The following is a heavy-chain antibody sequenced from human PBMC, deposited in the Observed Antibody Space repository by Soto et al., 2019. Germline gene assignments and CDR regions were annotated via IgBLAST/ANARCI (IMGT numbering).Heavy chain of an antibody. J-gene: IGHJ5*02. D-gene: IGHD1-26*01. CDR2: IYHSGST. CDR3: ARDSGSNLNDNWFDP. Sequence: QVQLQESGPGLVKPSGTLSLTCAVSSGSISSSNWWSLVREPPGKGLEWIGEIYHSGSTNYNPSLKSRVTISVDKSKNQFYLELRSVTAADTAVYYCARDSGSNLNDNWFDPWGQGTLVTVSS. CDR1: SGSISSSNW. V-gene: IGHV4-4*02.